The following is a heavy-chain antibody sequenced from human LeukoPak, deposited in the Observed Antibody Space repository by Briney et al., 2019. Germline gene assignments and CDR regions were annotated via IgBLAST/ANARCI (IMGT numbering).Heavy chain of an antibody. D-gene: IGHD2-15*01. CDR2: VYYSGDT. J-gene: IGHJ4*02. CDR1: GDSVSGVY. Sequence: SETLSLTCTVSGDSVSGVYWSWIRQPPGKGLEWIGYVYYSGDTNYNPSPKSRVTMSLDTSKNQVSLRLSSVTAADTAVYYCARHPFATPFDYWGRGTLLTVSS. CDR3: ARHPFATPFDY. V-gene: IGHV4-59*08.